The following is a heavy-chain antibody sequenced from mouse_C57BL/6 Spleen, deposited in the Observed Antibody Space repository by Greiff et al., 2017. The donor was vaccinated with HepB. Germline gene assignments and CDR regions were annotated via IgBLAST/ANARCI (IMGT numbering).Heavy chain of an antibody. CDR2: IYPGDGDT. CDR3: AVYYGSSYGGYFDV. V-gene: IGHV1-82*01. Sequence: QVQLQQSGPELVKPGASVKISCKASGYAFSSSWMNWVKQRPGKGLEWIGRIYPGDGDTNYNGKFKGKATLTADKSSSTAYMQLSSLTSEDSAVYFCAVYYGSSYGGYFDVWGTGTTVTVSS. D-gene: IGHD1-1*01. CDR1: GYAFSSSW. J-gene: IGHJ1*03.